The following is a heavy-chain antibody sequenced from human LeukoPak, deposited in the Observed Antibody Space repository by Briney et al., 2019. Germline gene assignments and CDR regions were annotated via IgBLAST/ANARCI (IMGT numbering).Heavy chain of an antibody. V-gene: IGHV4-61*01. Sequence: SETLSLTCTVSSGSVSSGSYYWSWIRQPPGKGLEWIGYIYYSGSTNYNPSLKSRVTISVDTSKNQFSLKLSSVTAADTAVYYCARETGSGSYPRGVDVWGQGTTVTVSS. CDR3: ARETGSGSYPRGVDV. J-gene: IGHJ6*02. D-gene: IGHD3-10*01. CDR2: IYYSGST. CDR1: SGSVSSGSYY.